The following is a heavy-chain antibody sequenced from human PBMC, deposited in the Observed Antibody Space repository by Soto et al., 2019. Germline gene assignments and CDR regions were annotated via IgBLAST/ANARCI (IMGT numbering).Heavy chain of an antibody. CDR3: ARAAPSTHAFDY. D-gene: IGHD6-6*01. J-gene: IGHJ4*02. CDR2: ITTNGHT. CDR1: GFTFSNCV. V-gene: IGHV3-23*01. Sequence: GGSLRLSCETSGFTFSNCVMTWLRQPPGKRLEWVSVITTNGHTDYADSVKGRFTISRDNSKNRVYLQMNSLRAEDTAVYYCARAAPSTHAFDYWGQGTLVTVSS.